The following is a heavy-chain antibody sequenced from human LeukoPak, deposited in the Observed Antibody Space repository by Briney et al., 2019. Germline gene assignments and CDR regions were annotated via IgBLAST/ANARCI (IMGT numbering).Heavy chain of an antibody. CDR1: GFTFSDYY. V-gene: IGHV3-23*01. CDR3: AKVSSNCPYFDY. D-gene: IGHD4-11*01. Sequence: PGGSLRLSCAASGFTFSDYYMSWIRQAPGKGLEWVSAISGSGGSTYYADSVKGRFTISRDNSKNTLYLQMNSLRAEDTAVYYCAKVSSNCPYFDYWGQETLVTVSS. CDR2: ISGSGGST. J-gene: IGHJ4*02.